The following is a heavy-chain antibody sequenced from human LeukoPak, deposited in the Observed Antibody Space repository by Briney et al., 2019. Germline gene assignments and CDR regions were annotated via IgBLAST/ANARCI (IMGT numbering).Heavy chain of an antibody. D-gene: IGHD5-18*01. J-gene: IGHJ4*02. CDR1: GGSISSYY. V-gene: IGHV4-59*08. CDR2: IYYSGST. CDR3: ASDPQLWSLAL. Sequence: PSETLSLTCTVSGGSISSYYWSWIRQPPGKGLEWIGYIYYSGSTNYNPSLKSRVTISVDTSKTQFSLKLSSVTAADTAVYYCASDPQLWSLALWGQGTLVTVSS.